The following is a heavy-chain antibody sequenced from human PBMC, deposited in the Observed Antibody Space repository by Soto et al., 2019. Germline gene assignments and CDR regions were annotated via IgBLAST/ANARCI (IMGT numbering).Heavy chain of an antibody. CDR2: IDPSDSYT. CDR3: ARLRLGYCGGDCFDAEYFQH. J-gene: IGHJ1*01. V-gene: IGHV5-10-1*01. CDR1: GYSFTSYW. Sequence: PGESLKISCKGSGYSFTSYWISWVRQMPGKGLEWMGRIDPSDSYTNYSPSFQGHVTISADKSISTAYLQWSSLKASDTAMYYCARLRLGYCGGDCFDAEYFQHWGQGTLVTVSS. D-gene: IGHD2-21*02.